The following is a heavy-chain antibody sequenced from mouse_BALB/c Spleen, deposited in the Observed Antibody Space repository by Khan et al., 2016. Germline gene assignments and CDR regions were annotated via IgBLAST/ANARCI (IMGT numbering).Heavy chain of an antibody. V-gene: IGHV9-2-1*01. CDR1: GYTFTNYS. CDR3: ARRWLPLDF. J-gene: IGHJ2*01. CDR2: INTDTAES. Sequence: QIQVVQSGPELRKPGETVKISCKASGYTFTNYSVHWVKQAPGKGLQWMGWINTDTAESDFTDGFKGRFSFSLETSASTAFLQINSLTNADTSSYVCARRWLPLDFWGQAITLTVSS. D-gene: IGHD2-2*01.